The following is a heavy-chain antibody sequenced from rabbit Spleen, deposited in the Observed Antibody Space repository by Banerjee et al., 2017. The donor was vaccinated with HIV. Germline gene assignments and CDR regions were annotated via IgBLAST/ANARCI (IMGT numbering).Heavy chain of an antibody. V-gene: IGHV1S40*01. CDR1: GFSFSSGYY. J-gene: IGHJ4*01. CDR3: TRDDGSGHYIDGYFNL. Sequence: VESGGGLVKPGASLTLTCKASGFSFSSGYYMSWVRQAPGKGLEWIGCTGTGSGSTYYASWAKGRFTISKTSSTTVTLQVTSLTAADTATYFCTRDDGSGHYIDGYFNLWGQGTLVTVS. CDR2: TGTGSGST. D-gene: IGHD1-1*01.